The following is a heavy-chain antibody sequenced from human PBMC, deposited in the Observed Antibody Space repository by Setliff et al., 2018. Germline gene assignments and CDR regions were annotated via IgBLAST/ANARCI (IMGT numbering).Heavy chain of an antibody. CDR1: GDTSTTYA. D-gene: IGHD1-26*01. Sequence: RASVKVSCKASGDTSTTYAIHWVRQAPGQGLEWMGWINAGNGNIRYSQNFQGRVTMTRNTSISTAYMELSTLRSEDTAVYYCATSYSGSYYGYWGQGTLVTVSS. CDR3: ATSYSGSYYGY. V-gene: IGHV1-3*01. J-gene: IGHJ4*02. CDR2: INAGNGNI.